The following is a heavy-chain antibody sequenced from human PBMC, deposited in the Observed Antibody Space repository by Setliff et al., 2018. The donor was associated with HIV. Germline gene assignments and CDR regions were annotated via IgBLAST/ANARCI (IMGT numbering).Heavy chain of an antibody. D-gene: IGHD2-21*01. CDR2: IYYSGST. CDR1: GGSITSGTYY. J-gene: IGHJ6*02. CDR3: ARRSIVGSTRGYYYYALDV. Sequence: SETLSLTCTVSGGSITSGTYYWNWIRQHPGKGLEWIGYIYYSGSTYYNPSLKSRITISVDTSKNQFSLTLNSVTAADTAVYYCARRSIVGSTRGYYYYALDVWGQGTTVTV. V-gene: IGHV4-31*02.